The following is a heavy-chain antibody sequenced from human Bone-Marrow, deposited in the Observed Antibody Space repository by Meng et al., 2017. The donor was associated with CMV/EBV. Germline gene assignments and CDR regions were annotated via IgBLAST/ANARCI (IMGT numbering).Heavy chain of an antibody. Sequence: ASVKVSCKASGYTFTNYYMHWVRQAPGQGLEWMGIINPSGGSTSYAQKFQGRVTMTRDTSMSTVYMELSSLRSEDTAVYYFARDLALVRSQTYIFGMDVWGRGYTVHGAS. CDR3: ARDLALVRSQTYIFGMDV. J-gene: IGHJ6*01. CDR1: GYTFTNYY. D-gene: IGHD2-2*01. V-gene: IGHV1-46*01. CDR2: INPSGGST.